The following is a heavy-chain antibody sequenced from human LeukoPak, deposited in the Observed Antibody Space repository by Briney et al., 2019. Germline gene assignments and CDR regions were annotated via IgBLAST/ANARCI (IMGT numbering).Heavy chain of an antibody. J-gene: IGHJ4*02. CDR2: IYYSGST. Sequence: SETLSLTCTVSGGSISSTSHYWGWIRQPPGKGLEWIGSIYYSGSTYYNPSLKSRATISVDTSKNQFSLRLSSVTAADMAVYFCARLGYSVSWTDCWGQGTLVTVSS. CDR3: ARLGYSVSWTDC. D-gene: IGHD6-13*01. CDR1: GGSISSTSHY. V-gene: IGHV4-39*01.